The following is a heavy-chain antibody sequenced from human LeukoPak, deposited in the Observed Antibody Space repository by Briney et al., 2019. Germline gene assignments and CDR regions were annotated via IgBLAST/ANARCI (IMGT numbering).Heavy chain of an antibody. Sequence: GASVRVSCKASGYTFTGKFIHWVRQAPGRGLEWMGWIDPNSGGTDYAQKFQGRVTMTRVTSIATAYMDLSRLISDDTAVYYCARDRAYCGGDCYPADRYYYGMDVWGQGTTVTVSS. J-gene: IGHJ6*02. CDR3: ARDRAYCGGDCYPADRYYYGMDV. CDR2: IDPNSGGT. V-gene: IGHV1-2*02. D-gene: IGHD2-21*02. CDR1: GYTFTGKF.